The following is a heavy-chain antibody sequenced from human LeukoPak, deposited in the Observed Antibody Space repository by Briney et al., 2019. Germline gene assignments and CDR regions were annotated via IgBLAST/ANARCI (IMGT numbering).Heavy chain of an antibody. CDR1: GYSISSGYY. D-gene: IGHD3-3*01. CDR2: IYHSGST. V-gene: IGHV4-38-2*01. Sequence: SETLSLTCAVSGYSISSGYYWGWIRQPPGKGLEWIGSIYHSGSTYYNPSLKSRVTISVATSKNQFSLKLSSVTAADTAVYYCARMAADTTIFGVVKGRYYFDYWGQGTLVTVSS. J-gene: IGHJ4*02. CDR3: ARMAADTTIFGVVKGRYYFDY.